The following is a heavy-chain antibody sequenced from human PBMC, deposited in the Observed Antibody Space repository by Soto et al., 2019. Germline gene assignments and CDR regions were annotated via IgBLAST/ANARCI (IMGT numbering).Heavy chain of an antibody. CDR1: GGSFSGYY. Sequence: QVQLQQWGAGLLKPSETLSLTCAVYGGSFSGYYWSWIRQPPGKGLDWIGEINHSGSTNYNPSLKSRVTISVDTSKNQFSLKLSSVTAADTAVYYCARVDSSGWYDFDYWGQGTLVTVSS. CDR3: ARVDSSGWYDFDY. V-gene: IGHV4-34*01. D-gene: IGHD6-19*01. CDR2: INHSGST. J-gene: IGHJ4*02.